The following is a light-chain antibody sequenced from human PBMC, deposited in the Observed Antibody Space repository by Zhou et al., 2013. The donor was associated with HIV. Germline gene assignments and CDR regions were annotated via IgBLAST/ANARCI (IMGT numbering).Light chain of an antibody. Sequence: VVMTQSPATLSLSPGERATLSCRASQSVSSYLAWYQQKPGQAPRLLIYDASNRATGIPARFSGSGSGTEFTLTISSMQSEDFAVYYCQQYNNWPETFGQGTKVEIK. V-gene: IGKV3D-15*01. CDR3: QQYNNWPET. CDR2: DAS. J-gene: IGKJ1*01. CDR1: QSVSSY.